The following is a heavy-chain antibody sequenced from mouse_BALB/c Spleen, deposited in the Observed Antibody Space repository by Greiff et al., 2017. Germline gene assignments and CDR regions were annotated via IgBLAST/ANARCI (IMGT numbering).Heavy chain of an antibody. CDR2: IDPENGDT. CDR1: GFNIKDYY. D-gene: IGHD1-1*02. V-gene: IGHV14-4*02. CDR3: NSLYGYDAMDY. Sequence: VQLKQSGAELVRSGASVKLSCTASGFNIKDYYMHWVKQRPEQGLEWIGWIDPENGDTEYAPKFQGKATMTADTSSNTAYLQLSSLTSEDTAVYYCNSLYGYDAMDYWGQGTSVTVSS. J-gene: IGHJ4*01.